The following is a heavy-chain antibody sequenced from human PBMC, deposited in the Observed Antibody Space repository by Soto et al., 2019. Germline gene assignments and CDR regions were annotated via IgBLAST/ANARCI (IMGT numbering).Heavy chain of an antibody. V-gene: IGHV1-18*01. CDR1: GYTFTSYG. J-gene: IGHJ6*02. CDR3: ARGLTYYYDSSGYYYDYYYYGMDV. CDR2: TSAYNGNT. D-gene: IGHD3-22*01. Sequence: ASVKVSCKASGYTFTSYGISWVRQAPGQGLEWTGWTSAYNGNTNYAQKLQGRVTMTTDTSTSTAYMELRSLRSDDTAVYYCARGLTYYYDSSGYYYDYYYYGMDVWGQGTTVTVSS.